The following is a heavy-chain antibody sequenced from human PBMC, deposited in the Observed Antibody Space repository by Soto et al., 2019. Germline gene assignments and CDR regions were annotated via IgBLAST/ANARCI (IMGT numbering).Heavy chain of an antibody. Sequence: QITLKESGPTLVKSTQTLTLTCTFSGFSLSSNGESVAWIRQPPGKALEWLALIYWDDDKRYSPSLKSRLTFTKDTSKNQVVLTMTNMDPADTAPYYCAHRRGPGKWAIAFDYWGQGTLVTVSS. V-gene: IGHV2-5*02. D-gene: IGHD2-8*01. CDR2: IYWDDDK. J-gene: IGHJ4*02. CDR3: AHRRGPGKWAIAFDY. CDR1: GFSLSSNGES.